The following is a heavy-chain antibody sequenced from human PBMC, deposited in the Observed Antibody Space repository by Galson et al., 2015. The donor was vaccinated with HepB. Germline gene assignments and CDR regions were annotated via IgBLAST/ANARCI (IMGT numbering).Heavy chain of an antibody. J-gene: IGHJ4*02. CDR2: ISYDGSNK. CDR3: AKGRDLRIAAAVPPDY. D-gene: IGHD6-13*01. V-gene: IGHV3-30*04. Sequence: SLRLYCAASGFTFSSYAMHWVRQAPGKGLEWVAVISYDGSNKYYADSVKGRFTISRDNSKNTLYLQMNNLRTEDTALYYCAKGRDLRIAAAVPPDYWGQGTLVTVSS. CDR1: GFTFSSYA.